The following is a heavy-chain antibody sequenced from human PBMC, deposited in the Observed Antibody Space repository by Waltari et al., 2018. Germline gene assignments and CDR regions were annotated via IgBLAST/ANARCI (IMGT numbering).Heavy chain of an antibody. V-gene: IGHV4-34*01. CDR2: INHSGST. CDR3: ASSQIVVTLHKVLDY. J-gene: IGHJ4*02. Sequence: QVQLQQWGAGLLKPSETLSLTCAVYGGSFSGYYWSWNRQPPGKGLEWIGEINHSGSTNYNPSLKSRVTISVDTSKNQFSLKLSSVTAADTAVYYCASSQIVVTLHKVLDYWGQGTLVTVSS. CDR1: GGSFSGYY. D-gene: IGHD2-2*01.